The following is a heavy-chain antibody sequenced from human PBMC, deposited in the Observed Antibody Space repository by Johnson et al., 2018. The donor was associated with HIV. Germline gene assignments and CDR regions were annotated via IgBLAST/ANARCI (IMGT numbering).Heavy chain of an antibody. CDR3: ARDPDI. J-gene: IGHJ3*02. V-gene: IGHV3-30*04. CDR1: GFTFSTYA. CDR2: ISYDGSNK. Sequence: QVQLVESGGGVVQPGRSLRLSCAASGFTFSTYAMHWVRQAPGKGLEWVAVISYDGSNKYYADSVKGRFTISRDNSKNTLYLQMNSLRAEDTAVYYCARDPDIWGQWTMVTVSS.